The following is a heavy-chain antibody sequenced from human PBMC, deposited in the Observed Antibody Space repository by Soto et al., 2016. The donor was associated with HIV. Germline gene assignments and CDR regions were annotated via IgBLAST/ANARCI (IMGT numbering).Heavy chain of an antibody. D-gene: IGHD6-13*01. Sequence: QVQLVQSGGGVKKPGASVKVSCKASGYSVTSYGISWVRQAPGQGLEWMGWISAYNGNTNYGQKFQGRVTMSTDTSTSTAYMELRSLRSDDTAVYYCARESQQQLVRKYYFDYWGQGTLVTVSS. CDR1: GYSVTSYG. CDR3: ARESQQQLVRKYYFDY. CDR2: ISAYNGNT. V-gene: IGHV1-18*01. J-gene: IGHJ4*02.